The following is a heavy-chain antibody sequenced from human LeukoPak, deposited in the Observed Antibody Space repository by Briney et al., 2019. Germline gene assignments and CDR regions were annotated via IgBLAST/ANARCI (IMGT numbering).Heavy chain of an antibody. Sequence: SETLSLTCAVYGGSFSGYYWSWIPQPPGKGLEWIGEINHSGSTNYNPSLKSRVTISVDTSKNQFSLKLSSVTAADTAVYYCARGEELWFLYFDLWGRGTLVTVSS. CDR1: GGSFSGYY. V-gene: IGHV4-34*01. J-gene: IGHJ2*01. D-gene: IGHD5-18*01. CDR2: INHSGST. CDR3: ARGEELWFLYFDL.